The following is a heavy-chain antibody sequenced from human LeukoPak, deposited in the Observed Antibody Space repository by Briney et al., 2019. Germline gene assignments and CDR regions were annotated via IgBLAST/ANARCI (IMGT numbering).Heavy chain of an antibody. CDR2: IYYSGST. CDR3: ARELGSSWLMDFDY. J-gene: IGHJ4*02. CDR1: GGSVSSGSYY. D-gene: IGHD6-13*01. Sequence: SETLSLTCTVSGGSVSSGSYYWSWIRQPPGKGLEWIGYIYYSGSTNYNPSLKSRVTISVDTSKNQFSLKLSSVTAADTAVYYCARELGSSWLMDFDYWGQGTLVTVSS. V-gene: IGHV4-61*01.